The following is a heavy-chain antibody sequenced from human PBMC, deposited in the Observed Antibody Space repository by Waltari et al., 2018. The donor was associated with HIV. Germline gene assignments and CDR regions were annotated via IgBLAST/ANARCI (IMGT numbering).Heavy chain of an antibody. D-gene: IGHD3-16*01. CDR2: INPKSGVT. CDR3: ARGFFQNDLRGLFDL. V-gene: IGHV1-2*02. CDR1: GYSFIAYY. J-gene: IGHJ2*01. Sequence: QVQLVQSGAEVKMPGASVRVSCKASGYSFIAYYVHWVRQAPGQGLQWMGGINPKSGVTNYPQKFQGRVSMTRDTSISTAYLEVTTLRSDDTAVYYCARGFFQNDLRGLFDLWGRGTLVTVSS.